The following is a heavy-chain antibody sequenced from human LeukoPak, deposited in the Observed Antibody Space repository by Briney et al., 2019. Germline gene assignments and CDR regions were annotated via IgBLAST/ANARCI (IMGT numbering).Heavy chain of an antibody. CDR1: GGSFSGYY. D-gene: IGHD3-10*01. CDR3: ARVGRYYYGSGSYYRVYYFDY. Sequence: SETLSLTCAVYGGSFSGYYWSWIRQPPGKGLEWIGEINHSGSTNYNPSLKSRVTISVDTSKNQFSLKLSSVTAADTAVYYCARVGRYYYGSGSYYRVYYFDYWGQGTLVTVSS. CDR2: INHSGST. V-gene: IGHV4-34*01. J-gene: IGHJ4*02.